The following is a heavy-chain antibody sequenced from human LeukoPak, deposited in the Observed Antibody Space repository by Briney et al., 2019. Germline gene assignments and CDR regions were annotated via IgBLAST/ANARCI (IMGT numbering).Heavy chain of an antibody. CDR2: INHSGST. J-gene: IGHJ4*02. CDR3: ARHPFATPFDF. D-gene: IGHD2-15*01. CDR1: GGSFSGYY. Sequence: SETLSLTCAVYGGSFSGYYWSWIRRPPGKGLEWIGEINHSGSTNYNPSLKSRVTISVDTSKNQFSLKLSSVTAADTAVYYCARHPFATPFDFWGRGTLLTVSS. V-gene: IGHV4-34*01.